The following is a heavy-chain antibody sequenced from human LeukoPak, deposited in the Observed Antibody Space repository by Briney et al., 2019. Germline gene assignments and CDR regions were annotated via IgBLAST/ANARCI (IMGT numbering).Heavy chain of an antibody. J-gene: IGHJ3*02. D-gene: IGHD1-26*01. V-gene: IGHV3-7*01. CDR3: ASLVGAIFSPTDAFDI. CDR2: IKQDGSEK. CDR1: GFTFSSYW. Sequence: PGGSLRLSCAASGFTFSSYWMSWVRQAPGKGLEWVANIKQDGSEKYYVDSVKGRFTISRDNAKNSLYLQMNSLRAEDTAVYYCASLVGAIFSPTDAFDIWGQGTMVTVSS.